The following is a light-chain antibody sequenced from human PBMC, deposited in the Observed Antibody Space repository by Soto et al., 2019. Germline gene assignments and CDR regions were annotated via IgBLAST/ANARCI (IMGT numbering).Light chain of an antibody. CDR3: QQYNSQWT. V-gene: IGKV3-11*01. J-gene: IGKJ1*01. CDR1: ESINNC. Sequence: EIVLTQSPATLSLSPGERATLSCRASESINNCLAWYQQKPGQAPRLLICAASTMATGIPARFSGRGSGTEFTLTISSLQPDDFATYSSQQYNSQWTFGQGTRWIS. CDR2: AAS.